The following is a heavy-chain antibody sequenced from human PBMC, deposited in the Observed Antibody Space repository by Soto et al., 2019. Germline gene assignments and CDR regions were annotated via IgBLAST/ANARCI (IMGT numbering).Heavy chain of an antibody. V-gene: IGHV3-11*01. Sequence: PGGSLRLSCAASGYTFSDYYMSWIRQAPGKGLKWISYNDTSGTKIYYADSVKGRFTITRDNAKNSLYLEMNSLRDEDTDVYFCASHYDMWSGYLSPVDYWGQGNLVTVSS. CDR2: NDTSGTKI. J-gene: IGHJ4*02. D-gene: IGHD3-3*01. CDR1: GYTFSDYY. CDR3: ASHYDMWSGYLSPVDY.